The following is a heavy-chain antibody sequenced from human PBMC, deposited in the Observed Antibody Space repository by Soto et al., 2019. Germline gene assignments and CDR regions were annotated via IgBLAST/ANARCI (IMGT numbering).Heavy chain of an antibody. J-gene: IGHJ5*02. CDR3: ARIRRSSFFNWFDP. CDR1: GFSLSTSGMR. D-gene: IGHD6-13*01. V-gene: IGHV2-70*01. CDR2: IDWDDDK. Sequence: GSGPTLVNPTQTLTLTCTFSGFSLSTSGMRVSWIRQPPGKALEWLALIDWDDDKYYSTSLKTRLTISKDTSKNQVVLTMTNMDPVDTATYYCARIRRSSFFNWFDPWGQGTLVTVSS.